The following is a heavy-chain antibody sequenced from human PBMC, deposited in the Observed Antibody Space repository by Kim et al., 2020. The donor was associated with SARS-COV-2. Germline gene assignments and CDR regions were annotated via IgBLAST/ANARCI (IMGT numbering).Heavy chain of an antibody. D-gene: IGHD3-9*01. Sequence: SETLSLTCTISGASIISDYWTWIRQSPGKGLEWIGYISSDERTSYTPSLKSRVSISLDTPRNQFSLKLNTVTAADTAVYYCARVRDIHGCCFDYWTQGTL. V-gene: IGHV4-59*12. CDR1: GASIISDY. CDR3: ARVRDIHGCCFDY. CDR2: ISSDERT. J-gene: IGHJ4*02.